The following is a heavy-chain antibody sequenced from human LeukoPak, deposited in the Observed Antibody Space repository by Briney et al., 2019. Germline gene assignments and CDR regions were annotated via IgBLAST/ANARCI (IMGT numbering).Heavy chain of an antibody. Sequence: GGSLRLSCEASGFTFSSYGMHWVRQAPGKGLEWVAFIRYDGSNKYYADSVKGRFTISRDNSKNTLYLQMNSLRAEDTAVYHCAKDLGQWLVRGFDYWGQGTLVTVSS. CDR3: AKDLGQWLVRGFDY. CDR1: GFTFSSYG. D-gene: IGHD6-19*01. V-gene: IGHV3-30*02. J-gene: IGHJ4*02. CDR2: IRYDGSNK.